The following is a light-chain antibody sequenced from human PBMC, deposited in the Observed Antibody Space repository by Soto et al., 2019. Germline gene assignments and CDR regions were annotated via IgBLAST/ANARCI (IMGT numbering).Light chain of an antibody. CDR2: AAC. Sequence: DIPMTQSPSSLSASVGDRVTITCRASQSISSYLNWYQQKPGKAPKLLIYAACSLQSGVPSRFSGSGSGTDFTLTISSLQPEDFATYYCQQSYSTPLTFGGGTKVEIK. CDR3: QQSYSTPLT. J-gene: IGKJ4*01. V-gene: IGKV1-39*01. CDR1: QSISSY.